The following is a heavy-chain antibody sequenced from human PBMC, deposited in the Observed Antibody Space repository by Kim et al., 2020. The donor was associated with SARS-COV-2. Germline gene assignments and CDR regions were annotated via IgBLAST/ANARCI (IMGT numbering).Heavy chain of an antibody. Sequence: GASLKISCKGSGYSFTSYWIGWVRQMPGKGLEWMGIIYPGDSDTRYSPSFQGQVTISADKSISTAYLQWSSLKASDTAMYYCARQNDILTGYWYYFDYWGQGTLVTVSS. CDR3: ARQNDILTGYWYYFDY. CDR1: GYSFTSYW. D-gene: IGHD3-9*01. V-gene: IGHV5-51*01. J-gene: IGHJ4*02. CDR2: IYPGDSDT.